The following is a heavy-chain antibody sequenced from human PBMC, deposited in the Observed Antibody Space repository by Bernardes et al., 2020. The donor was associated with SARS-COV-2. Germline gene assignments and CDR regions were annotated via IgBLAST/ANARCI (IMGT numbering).Heavy chain of an antibody. CDR3: ARGLRWAFDY. V-gene: IGHV3-53*01. J-gene: IGHJ4*02. Sequence: EGSLIRSCAVSGFTVSSKYMNWVRQAPGQGLEWVSVIQSGGYTNYADSVKGRFTVSRDTSENTVSLQMNSLRAEDTAVYYCARGLRWAFDYWGQGTLVSVSS. CDR1: GFTVSSKY. CDR2: IQSGGYT. D-gene: IGHD4-17*01.